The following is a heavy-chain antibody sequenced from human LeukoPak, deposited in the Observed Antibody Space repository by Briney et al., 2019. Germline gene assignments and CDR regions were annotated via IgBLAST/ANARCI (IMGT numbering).Heavy chain of an antibody. V-gene: IGHV3-74*01. CDR1: GFTFRTYW. D-gene: IGHD6-6*01. CDR2: INSDGSST. Sequence: GGSLRLSCAASGFTFRTYWMHWVRQAPGKGLVWVSRINSDGSSTNYADSVKGRFTISRDNAKNTLYLQMNSLRAEDTAVYYCVRVGEYDSSSRLRYWGQGTLVTVSS. CDR3: VRVGEYDSSSRLRY. J-gene: IGHJ4*02.